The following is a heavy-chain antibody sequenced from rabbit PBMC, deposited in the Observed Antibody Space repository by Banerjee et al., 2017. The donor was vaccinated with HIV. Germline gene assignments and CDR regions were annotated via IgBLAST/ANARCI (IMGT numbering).Heavy chain of an antibody. Sequence: QEQLVESGGGLVKPGASLTLTCTASGFSFSSVYDMCWVRQAPGKGLAWIACIYGGSSGSTQYATWAKGRFTISKASSTTVTLQMTSLTAADTATYFCARGTSGSSYFYFNLWGPGTLVTVS. CDR2: IYGGSSGST. CDR3: ARGTSGSSYFYFNL. J-gene: IGHJ4*01. D-gene: IGHD8-1*01. V-gene: IGHV1S45*01. CDR1: GFSFSSVYD.